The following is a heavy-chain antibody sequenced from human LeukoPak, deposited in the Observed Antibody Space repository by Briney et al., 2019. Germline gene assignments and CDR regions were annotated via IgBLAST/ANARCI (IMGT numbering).Heavy chain of an antibody. D-gene: IGHD4-17*01. CDR1: GGSISSSSYY. Sequence: SETLSLTCTVSGGSISSSSYYWGWIRQPPGKGLEWIGSIYYSGSTYYNPSLKSRVTISADTSKNQFSLKLSSVTAADTAVYYCASSYGDYEEGNWFDPWGQGTLVTVSS. CDR3: ASSYGDYEEGNWFDP. V-gene: IGHV4-39*07. CDR2: IYYSGST. J-gene: IGHJ5*02.